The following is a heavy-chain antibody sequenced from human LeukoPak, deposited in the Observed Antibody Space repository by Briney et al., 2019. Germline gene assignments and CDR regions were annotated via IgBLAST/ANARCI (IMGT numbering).Heavy chain of an antibody. D-gene: IGHD1-26*01. CDR3: ARRSSGTSGLDY. CDR1: GFIFSSYG. Sequence: AGGSLRLSCAASGFIFSSYGMHWVRQAPGKGLEWVAVISYDGNKKYYADSVKGRFTISRDNSRNMLYLQMDSLRADDTAVYFCARRSSGTSGLDYWGQGILVTVSS. CDR2: ISYDGNKK. J-gene: IGHJ4*02. V-gene: IGHV3-30*03.